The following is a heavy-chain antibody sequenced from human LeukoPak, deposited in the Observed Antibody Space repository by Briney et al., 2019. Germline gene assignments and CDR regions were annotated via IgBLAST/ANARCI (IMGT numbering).Heavy chain of an antibody. D-gene: IGHD2/OR15-2a*01. CDR1: GGSISSYY. Sequence: SETLSLTCTVSGGSISSYYWSWIRQPPGKGLEWIGEINHSGSTNYNPSLKSRVTISVDTSKNQFSLKLSSVTAADTAVYYCARHSRPGFSFWGQGTLVTVSS. CDR2: INHSGST. CDR3: ARHSRPGFSF. V-gene: IGHV4-34*01. J-gene: IGHJ4*02.